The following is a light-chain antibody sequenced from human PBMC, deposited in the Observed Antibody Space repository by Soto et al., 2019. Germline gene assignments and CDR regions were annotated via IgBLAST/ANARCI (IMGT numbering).Light chain of an antibody. CDR3: AAWDDSLSGPV. Sequence: QSVLTQPPSASGTPGQRVTISCSGSSSNIGSNYVYWYQQLPGTAPKLLIYRNNQRPSGVPDRFSGSKSGTSASLAISGLRSEDEADYNCAAWDDSLSGPVFGGGTKLTV. V-gene: IGLV1-47*01. CDR1: SSNIGSNY. J-gene: IGLJ2*01. CDR2: RNN.